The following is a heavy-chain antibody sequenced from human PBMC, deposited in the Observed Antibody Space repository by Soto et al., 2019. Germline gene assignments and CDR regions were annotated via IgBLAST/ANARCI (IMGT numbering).Heavy chain of an antibody. V-gene: IGHV4-34*01. CDR3: ARGYRGSSGRGLDP. CDR1: GGSFSGYY. D-gene: IGHD1-26*01. CDR2: INHSGST. J-gene: IGHJ5*02. Sequence: SETLSLTCAVYGGSFSGYYWSWIRQPPGKGLEWIGEINHSGSTNYNPSLKSRVTISVDTSKNQFSLKLSSVTAADTAVYYCARGYRGSSGRGLDPWGQGTLVTVSS.